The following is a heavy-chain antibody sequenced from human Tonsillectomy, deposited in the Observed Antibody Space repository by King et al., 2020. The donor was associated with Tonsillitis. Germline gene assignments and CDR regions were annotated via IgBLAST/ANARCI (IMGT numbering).Heavy chain of an antibody. CDR1: GGSISSGSYY. V-gene: IGHV4-61*02. D-gene: IGHD2/OR15-2a*01. CDR3: ARALYPSYAFDI. CDR2: IYTSGSP. J-gene: IGHJ3*02. Sequence: VQLQESGPGQVKPSQTLSLTCTVSGGSISSGSYYWSWIRQPAGKGLEWIGRIYTSGSPNYNPSLKSRVTISVDTSKNQFSLKLSSVTAADTAVYYCARALYPSYAFDIWGQGTMVTVSS.